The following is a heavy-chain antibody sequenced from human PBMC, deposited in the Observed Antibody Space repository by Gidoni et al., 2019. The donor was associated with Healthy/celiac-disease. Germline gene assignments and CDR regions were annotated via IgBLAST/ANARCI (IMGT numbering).Heavy chain of an antibody. CDR1: GGSISSGSYY. Sequence: QVQLQESGPGLVKPSQTLSLTCTVSGGSISSGSYYWSWIRQPAGKGLEWIGRIYTSGSTNYNPSLKSRVTISVDTSKNQFSLKLSSVTAADTAVYYCARMGGGLRFYYYGMDVWGQGTTVTVSS. CDR2: IYTSGST. V-gene: IGHV4-61*02. D-gene: IGHD4-17*01. CDR3: ARMGGGLRFYYYGMDV. J-gene: IGHJ6*02.